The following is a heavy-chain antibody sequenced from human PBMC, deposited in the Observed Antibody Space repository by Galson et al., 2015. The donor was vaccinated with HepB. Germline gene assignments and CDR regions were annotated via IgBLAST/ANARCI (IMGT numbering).Heavy chain of an antibody. CDR3: ARDVDWNLDY. J-gene: IGHJ4*02. Sequence: QSGAEVKRPGASVMVSCKASGYTFTSYGISWVRQAPGQGLEWMGWISTKKGNTKYALKLQGRLTMTTDTSTRTAYMELRSLISDDTALYYCARDVDWNLDYWGQGTLVTVSS. D-gene: IGHD1-1*01. CDR2: ISTKKGNT. CDR1: GYTFTSYG. V-gene: IGHV1-18*04.